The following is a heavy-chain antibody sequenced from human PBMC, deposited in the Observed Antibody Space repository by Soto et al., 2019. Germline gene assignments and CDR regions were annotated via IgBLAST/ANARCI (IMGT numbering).Heavy chain of an antibody. CDR2: LYSAGTT. CDR1: GLTVSSNY. CDR3: ARAAGLY. D-gene: IGHD2-15*01. Sequence: EVQLVESGGGLVQPGGSLRLSCAASGLTVSSNYMSWVRQAPGKGLEWLSVLYSAGTTYYGDSVKGRFPISRDKSKNTLELQVTSLRAEDTAVYYCARAAGLYWGQGTVVSVSS. V-gene: IGHV3-66*01. J-gene: IGHJ4*02.